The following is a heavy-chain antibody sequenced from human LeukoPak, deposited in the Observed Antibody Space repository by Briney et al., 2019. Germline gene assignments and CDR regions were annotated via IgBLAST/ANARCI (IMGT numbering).Heavy chain of an antibody. J-gene: IGHJ4*02. Sequence: PSETLSLTCAVYGGSFSGYYWSWIRQPPGKGLEWIGEINHSGSTNYNPSLKSRVTISVDTSKNQFSLKLSSVTAADTAVYYCARRRGFSSSTVTKGWAYFDYWGQGTLVTVSS. CDR3: ARRRGFSSSTVTKGWAYFDY. V-gene: IGHV4-34*01. D-gene: IGHD4-17*01. CDR1: GGSFSGYY. CDR2: INHSGST.